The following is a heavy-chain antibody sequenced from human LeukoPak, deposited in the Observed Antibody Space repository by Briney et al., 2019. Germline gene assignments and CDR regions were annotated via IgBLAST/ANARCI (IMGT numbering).Heavy chain of an antibody. Sequence: GGSLRLSCTASGFTFGDHALSWVRQAPGKGLEWVSSISTSSSYIYYADSVKGRFTISRDNAKNSQYLQMNRLRVEDTAVYYCARVGLDRRGYSGYEAFDYWGQGTLVTVSS. CDR2: ISTSSSYI. J-gene: IGHJ4*02. D-gene: IGHD5-12*01. V-gene: IGHV3-21*01. CDR1: GFTFGDHA. CDR3: ARVGLDRRGYSGYEAFDY.